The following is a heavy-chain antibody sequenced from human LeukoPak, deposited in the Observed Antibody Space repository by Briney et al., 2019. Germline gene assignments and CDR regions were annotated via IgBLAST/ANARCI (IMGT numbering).Heavy chain of an antibody. CDR2: IYTSGST. Sequence: SQTLSLTCNVSGGSISSDSYFWSWIRQPAGKGLEWIGRIYTSGSTNYNPSLKSRVTISLDPSNNQFSLNLSSVTAADTAVYYCAVGPPFEYWGQGTLVTVSS. CDR3: AVGPPFEY. CDR1: GGSISSDSYF. D-gene: IGHD1-26*01. J-gene: IGHJ4*02. V-gene: IGHV4-61*02.